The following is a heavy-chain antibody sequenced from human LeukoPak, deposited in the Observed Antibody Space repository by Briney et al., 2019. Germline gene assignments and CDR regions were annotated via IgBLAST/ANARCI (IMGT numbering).Heavy chain of an antibody. CDR3: ARDRATMVRGAYGMDV. CDR1: GYTFTGYY. D-gene: IGHD3-10*01. V-gene: IGHV1-2*06. J-gene: IGHJ6*02. Sequence: ASVKVSCKASGYTFTGYYMHWVRQAPGQGLEWMGRINPNSGGTNYAQKFQGRVTMTRDTSISTAYMELSGLRSDDTAVYYCARDRATMVRGAYGMDVWGQGTTVTVSS. CDR2: INPNSGGT.